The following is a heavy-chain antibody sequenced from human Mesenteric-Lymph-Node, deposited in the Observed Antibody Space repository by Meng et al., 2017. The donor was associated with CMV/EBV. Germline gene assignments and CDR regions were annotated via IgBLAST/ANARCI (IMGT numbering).Heavy chain of an antibody. CDR1: NYA. Sequence: NYAMRWVRRAPGEGLEWVSSVSGNGGARFYTDSVEGRFTVSRDNSRNTVYLQMNSLRAEDTAVYYCARVGRYYDFWSGYPFYFDCWGQGTLVTVSS. J-gene: IGHJ4*02. CDR3: ARVGRYYDFWSGYPFYFDC. V-gene: IGHV3-23*01. D-gene: IGHD3-3*01. CDR2: VSGNGGAR.